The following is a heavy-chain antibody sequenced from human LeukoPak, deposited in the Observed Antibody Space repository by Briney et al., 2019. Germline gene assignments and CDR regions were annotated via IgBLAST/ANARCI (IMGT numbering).Heavy chain of an antibody. J-gene: IGHJ3*02. V-gene: IGHV5-51*01. D-gene: IGHD6-6*01. CDR1: GYSFTSYW. CDR3: ARLSSHSSSIRNDAFDI. CDR2: IYPGDSDT. Sequence: GESLKISCKGSGYSFTSYWIGWVRQMPGKGLEWMGIIYPGDSDTRYSPSFQGQVTISADKSISTAYLQWSSLKASDTAMYYCARLSSHSSSIRNDAFDIWGQGTMVTVSS.